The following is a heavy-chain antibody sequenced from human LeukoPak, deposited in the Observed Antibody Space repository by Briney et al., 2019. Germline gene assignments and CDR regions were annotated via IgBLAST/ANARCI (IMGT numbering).Heavy chain of an antibody. CDR2: IYYSGST. D-gene: IGHD3-22*01. CDR1: GGSISSSSYY. CDR3: ARDWHYYDSSGPDTPFDY. V-gene: IGHV4-39*07. Sequence: SETLSLTCTVSGGSISSSSYYWGWIRQPPGKGLEWIGSIYYSGSTYCNPSLKSRVTISVDTSKNQFSLKLSSVTAADTAVYYCARDWHYYDSSGPDTPFDYWGQGTLVTVSS. J-gene: IGHJ4*02.